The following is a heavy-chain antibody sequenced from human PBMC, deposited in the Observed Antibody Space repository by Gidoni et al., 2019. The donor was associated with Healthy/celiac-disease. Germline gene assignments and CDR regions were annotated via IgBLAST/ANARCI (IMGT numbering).Heavy chain of an antibody. J-gene: IGHJ4*02. CDR1: GGSISSRSYY. D-gene: IGHD3-10*01. CDR3: ARDRVAEFDY. V-gene: IGHV4-61*02. Sequence: QVQLQESAPGLVTPSQTLSLTCTVSGGSISSRSYYCCWIRQPAGKGLEWIGRIYTSGSTNYNPSLKSRVTISVDTSKNQFSLKLSSVTAADTAVYYCARDRVAEFDYWGQGTLVTVSS. CDR2: IYTSGST.